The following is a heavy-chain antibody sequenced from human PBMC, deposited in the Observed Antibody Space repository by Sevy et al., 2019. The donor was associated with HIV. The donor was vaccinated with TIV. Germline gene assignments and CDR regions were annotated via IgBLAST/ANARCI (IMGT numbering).Heavy chain of an antibody. Sequence: GGSLRLSCAASGFTFSSYSMNWVRQAPGKGLEWVSSISSSSSYIYYAYSVKGRFTISRDNAKNSLYLQMNSLGAEDTAVYYCAGAGPGGDYVKAWGQGTLVTVSS. CDR1: GFTFSSYS. CDR3: AGAGPGGDYVKA. CDR2: ISSSSSYI. D-gene: IGHD4-17*01. V-gene: IGHV3-21*01. J-gene: IGHJ4*02.